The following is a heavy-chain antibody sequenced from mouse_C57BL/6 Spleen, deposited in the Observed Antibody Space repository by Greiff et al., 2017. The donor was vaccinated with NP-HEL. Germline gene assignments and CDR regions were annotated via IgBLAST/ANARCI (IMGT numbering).Heavy chain of an antibody. CDR3: ARRTLLRSMDY. CDR2: INPGSGGT. CDR1: GYAFTNYL. D-gene: IGHD1-1*01. V-gene: IGHV1-54*01. J-gene: IGHJ4*01. Sequence: VQRVESGAELVRPGPSVKVSCKASGYAFTNYLIEWVKQRPGQGLEWIGVINPGSGGTNYNEKFKGKATLTADKSSSTAYMQLSSLTSEDSAVYFCARRTLLRSMDYWGQGTSVTVSS.